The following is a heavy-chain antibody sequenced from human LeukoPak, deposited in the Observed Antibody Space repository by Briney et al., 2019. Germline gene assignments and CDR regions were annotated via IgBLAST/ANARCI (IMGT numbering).Heavy chain of an antibody. V-gene: IGHV4-34*01. CDR3: ATGPSSGIAAAVGWFDP. D-gene: IGHD6-13*01. J-gene: IGHJ5*02. Sequence: PSETLSLTCAVYGGSFRGYYSSWIRQPPRKGVEWIGEINHSGSTNYNPSLKSRVTISVDTSKNQFSLKLRSATAADTAVYYCATGPSSGIAAAVGWFDPWGQGTLVTVSS. CDR2: INHSGST. CDR1: GGSFRGYY.